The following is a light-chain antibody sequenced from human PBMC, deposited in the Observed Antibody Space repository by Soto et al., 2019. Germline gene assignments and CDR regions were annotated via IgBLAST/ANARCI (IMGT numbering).Light chain of an antibody. V-gene: IGKV3-20*01. CDR2: GAS. Sequence: EIVLTQSPGTLSLSPGERATLSCRASQSVTSNYLAWYQQNPGQAPRLLIYGASSRATGIPARFSGSGSGTEFTLTISSLQPEDFAVYYCQQYYNWPRTFGQGTKVDI. J-gene: IGKJ1*01. CDR1: QSVTSNY. CDR3: QQYYNWPRT.